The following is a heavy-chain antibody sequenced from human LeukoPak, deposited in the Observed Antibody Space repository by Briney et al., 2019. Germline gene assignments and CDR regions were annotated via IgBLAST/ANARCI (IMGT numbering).Heavy chain of an antibody. CDR3: ARDPKSSGWYDYYYYYGMDV. CDR2: ISAYNGNT. V-gene: IGHV1-18*01. J-gene: IGHJ6*02. D-gene: IGHD6-19*01. CDR1: GYTFISYG. Sequence: GASVKVSCKASGYTFISYGISWVRQAPGQGLEWMGWISAYNGNTNYAQKLQGRVTMTTDTSTSTAYMELRSLRSDDTAVYYCARDPKSSGWYDYYYYYGMDVWGQGTTVTVSS.